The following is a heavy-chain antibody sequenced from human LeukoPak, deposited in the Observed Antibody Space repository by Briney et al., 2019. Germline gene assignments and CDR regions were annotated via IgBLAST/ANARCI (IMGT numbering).Heavy chain of an antibody. CDR3: AKDAHPPYCTNGVCYTGGYYYYYYMDV. CDR1: GFTFSSYG. V-gene: IGHV3-30*18. CDR2: ISYDGSNK. D-gene: IGHD2-8*01. Sequence: GGSLRLSCAASGFTFSSYGMHWVRQAPGKGLEWVAVISYDGSNKYYADSVKGRFTISRDNSKNTLYLQMNSLRAEDTAVYYCAKDAHPPYCTNGVCYTGGYYYYYYMDVWGKGTTVTVSS. J-gene: IGHJ6*03.